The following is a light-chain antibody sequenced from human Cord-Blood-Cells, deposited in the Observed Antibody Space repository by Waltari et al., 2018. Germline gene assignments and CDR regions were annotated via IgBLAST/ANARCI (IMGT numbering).Light chain of an antibody. CDR1: SSDVGGYNS. CDR2: EVS. J-gene: IGLJ3*02. Sequence: QSALTQPASVSGSPGQSITIPCPGTSSDVGGYNSVSWYQQHPGKAPKLMIYEVSNRPSGVSNRFSGSKSGNTASLTISGLQAEDEADYYCSSYTSSSTWVFGGGTKLTVL. V-gene: IGLV2-14*01. CDR3: SSYTSSSTWV.